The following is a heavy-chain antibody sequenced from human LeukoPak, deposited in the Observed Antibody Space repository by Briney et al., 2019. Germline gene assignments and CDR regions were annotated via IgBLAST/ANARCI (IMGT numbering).Heavy chain of an antibody. CDR2: INPNSGGT. V-gene: IGHV1-2*02. Sequence: GASVKVSCKASGYTFTGYYMHWVRQAPGQGLEWMGWINPNSGGTIYAPKFQGRVTMTRDTSISTAYMELSRLRSDDTAVYYCARDREPANWFDPWGQGTLVTVPS. J-gene: IGHJ5*02. CDR1: GYTFTGYY. D-gene: IGHD1-26*01. CDR3: ARDREPANWFDP.